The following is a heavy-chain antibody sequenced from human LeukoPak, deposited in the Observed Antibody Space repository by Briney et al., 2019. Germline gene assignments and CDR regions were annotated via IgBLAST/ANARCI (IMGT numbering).Heavy chain of an antibody. J-gene: IGHJ4*02. CDR1: GFTFSSYS. Sequence: PGGSLRLSCAASGFTFSSYSMNWVRQAPGKGLEWVSYISSSSSTIYYADSVKGRFTISRDNAKNSLYLQMNSLRAEDTAVYYCARFLEWLPFDYWGQGTLVTVSS. D-gene: IGHD3-3*01. V-gene: IGHV3-48*01. CDR3: ARFLEWLPFDY. CDR2: ISSSSSTI.